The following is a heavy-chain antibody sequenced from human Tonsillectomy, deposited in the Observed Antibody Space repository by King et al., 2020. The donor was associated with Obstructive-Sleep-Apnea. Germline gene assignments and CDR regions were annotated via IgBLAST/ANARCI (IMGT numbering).Heavy chain of an antibody. CDR3: ARDVLRYFDWLPNFDY. CDR2: ISAYNGNT. V-gene: IGHV1-18*04. D-gene: IGHD3-9*01. J-gene: IGHJ4*02. CDR1: GYTFTSYG. Sequence: QLVQSGAEVKKPGASVKVSCKASGYTFTSYGISWVRQAPGQGLEWLGWISAYNGNTNYAQKLQGGVTMTTDTSTSTAYMELGSLRSDDTAVYYCARDVLRYFDWLPNFDYWGQGTLVTVSS.